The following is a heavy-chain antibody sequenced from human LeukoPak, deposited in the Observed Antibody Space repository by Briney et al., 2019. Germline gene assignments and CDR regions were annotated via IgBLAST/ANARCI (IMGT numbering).Heavy chain of an antibody. V-gene: IGHV1-69*13. CDR3: VREEGNWGDAFDI. J-gene: IGHJ3*02. CDR1: GGSLSNSA. CDR2: FIPIFRTA. Sequence: AASVKVSCKASGGSLSNSAISWVRQAPGQGLEWMGGFIPIFRTANYAQKFQGRVTITADESTSTGYMELSSLRSDDTATYYCVREEGNWGDAFDIWGQGTMVTVSS. D-gene: IGHD7-27*01.